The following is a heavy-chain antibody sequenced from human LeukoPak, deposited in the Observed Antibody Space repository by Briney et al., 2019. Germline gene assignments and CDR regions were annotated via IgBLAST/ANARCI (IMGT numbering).Heavy chain of an antibody. D-gene: IGHD2-2*01. CDR3: AIYCSSTSCYDMDV. Sequence: SETLSLTCAVYGGSFSGYYWSWIRQPPGKGLEWIGEINHSGSTNYNPSLKSRVTISVDTSKNQFSLKLSSVTAADTAVYYCAIYCSSTSCYDMDVWGKGTTVTVSS. CDR1: GGSFSGYY. J-gene: IGHJ6*03. V-gene: IGHV4-34*01. CDR2: INHSGST.